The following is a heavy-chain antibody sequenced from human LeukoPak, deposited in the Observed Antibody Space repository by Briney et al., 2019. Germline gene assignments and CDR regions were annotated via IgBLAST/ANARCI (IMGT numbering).Heavy chain of an antibody. Sequence: WASVKVSCKASGYTFTIYDINWVRQATGQGLEWMGWMNPNSGNTGYAQKFQGRVTITRNTSISTAYMELSSLRSEDTAVYYCARGGVYCSGGSCYKDDAFDIWGQGTMVTVSS. CDR3: ARGGVYCSGGSCYKDDAFDI. J-gene: IGHJ3*02. CDR2: MNPNSGNT. V-gene: IGHV1-8*03. CDR1: GYTFTIYD. D-gene: IGHD2-15*01.